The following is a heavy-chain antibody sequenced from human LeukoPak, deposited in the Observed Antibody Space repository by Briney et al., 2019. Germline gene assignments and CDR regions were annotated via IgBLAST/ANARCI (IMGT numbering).Heavy chain of an antibody. CDR1: RGTFSSYA. CDR2: IIPIFGTA. J-gene: IGHJ3*02. CDR3: ARCYDILTGYYLSCAFDI. D-gene: IGHD3-9*01. Sequence: SVKVSCKASRGTFSSYAISWVRQAPGQGLEWMGGIIPIFGTANYAQKFQGRVTITADKSTSTAYMELSSLRSEDTAVYYCARCYDILTGYYLSCAFDIWGQGTMVTVSS. V-gene: IGHV1-69*06.